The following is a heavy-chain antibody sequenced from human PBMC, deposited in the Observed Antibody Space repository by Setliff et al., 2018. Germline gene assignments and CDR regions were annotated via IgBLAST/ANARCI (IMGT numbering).Heavy chain of an antibody. J-gene: IGHJ4*02. D-gene: IGHD1-26*01. CDR1: GFPLRSYS. V-gene: IGHV3-23*01. CDR3: CSGSYLFVY. CDR2: ISGSAQTT. Sequence: GGSLRLSCAASGFPLRSYSMNWVRQAPGEGLEWVSMISGSAQTTYYADSVKGRFTISRDNSKNTVYLEMNSLRAEDTAVYYCCSGSYLFVYWGQGSLVTV.